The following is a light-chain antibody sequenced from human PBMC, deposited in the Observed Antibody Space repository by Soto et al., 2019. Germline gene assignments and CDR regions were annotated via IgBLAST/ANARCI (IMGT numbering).Light chain of an antibody. CDR1: SSDVGAYNY. CDR3: SSYASGPSVV. CDR2: DVS. Sequence: QSALTQPASVSGSPGQSITISCTGTSSDVGAYNYVSWYQQHPGKAPKLMIYDVSNRPSGVSNRFSGSKSGNTASLTISGLQAEDEADYYCSSYASGPSVVFGGGTKLTVL. V-gene: IGLV2-14*01. J-gene: IGLJ2*01.